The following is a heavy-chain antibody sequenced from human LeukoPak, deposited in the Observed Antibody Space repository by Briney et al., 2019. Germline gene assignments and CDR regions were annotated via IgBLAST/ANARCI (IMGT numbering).Heavy chain of an antibody. CDR2: MNPNSGDT. Sequence: ASVKVSCKVSGYTFSSYDINWVRQATGQGLEWIGWMNPNSGDTGYAQKFQDRVTMTRNTSINTAYMELSSLRSEDTGVYYCARGPPGSSSSDYWGQGTLVTVS. V-gene: IGHV1-8*01. J-gene: IGHJ4*02. CDR3: ARGPPGSSSSDY. D-gene: IGHD6-13*01. CDR1: GYTFSSYD.